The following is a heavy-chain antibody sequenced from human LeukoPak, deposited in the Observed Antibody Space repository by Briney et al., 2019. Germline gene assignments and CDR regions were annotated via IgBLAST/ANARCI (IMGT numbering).Heavy chain of an antibody. CDR2: ISYDGSNK. V-gene: IGHV3-30*18. CDR3: AKEARMATGQYYFDY. J-gene: IGHJ4*02. Sequence: GGSLRLSCAASGFTFSSYGMHWVRQAPGKGLEWVAVISYDGSNKYYGDSVKGRFTISRDNSKNTLYLQMNSLRAEDTAVYYCAKEARMATGQYYFDYWGQGTLVTVSS. CDR1: GFTFSSYG. D-gene: IGHD5-24*01.